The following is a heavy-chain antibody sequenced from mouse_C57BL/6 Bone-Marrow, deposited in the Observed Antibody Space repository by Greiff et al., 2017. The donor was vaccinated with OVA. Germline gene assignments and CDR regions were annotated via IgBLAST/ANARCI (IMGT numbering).Heavy chain of an antibody. D-gene: IGHD2-1*01. J-gene: IGHJ4*01. V-gene: IGHV5-9-1*02. Sequence: EVMLVESGAGLVKPGGSLKLSCAASGFTFSSYAMSWFRQTPEKRLEWVAYISSGGDYIYYADTVKGRFTISRDNARNTLYLQMSSLKSEDTAMYYCTRLLDAMDYWGQGTSVTVSS. CDR3: TRLLDAMDY. CDR2: ISSGGDYI. CDR1: GFTFSSYA.